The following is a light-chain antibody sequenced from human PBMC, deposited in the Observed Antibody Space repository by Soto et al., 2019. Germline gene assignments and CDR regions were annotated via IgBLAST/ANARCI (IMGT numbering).Light chain of an antibody. CDR3: RQRSMWLWT. CDR2: DTS. CDR1: QSVRSY. V-gene: IGKV3-11*01. J-gene: IGKJ1*01. Sequence: EIVLTQSPATLSLSPGERATLSCRASQSVRSYLAWYQQKPGQAPRLLIYDTSNRATGIPARFSGSGSGTDFTLTISSLEPEDFAVYYCRQRSMWLWTFGQGTKVEV.